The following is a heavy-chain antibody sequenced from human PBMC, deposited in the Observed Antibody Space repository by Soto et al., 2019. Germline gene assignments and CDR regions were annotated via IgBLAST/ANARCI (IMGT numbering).Heavy chain of an antibody. CDR3: ARVGSGRPNVYYFDY. V-gene: IGHV1-2*04. CDR2: INPNSGGT. J-gene: IGHJ4*02. Sequence: GASVKVSCKASGYTFTGYYMHWVRQAPGQGLEWMGWINPNSGGTNYAQKFQGWITMTRDTSISTAYMELSRLRSDDTAVYYCARVGSGRPNVYYFDYWGQGTLVTVSS. CDR1: GYTFTGYY. D-gene: IGHD3-10*01.